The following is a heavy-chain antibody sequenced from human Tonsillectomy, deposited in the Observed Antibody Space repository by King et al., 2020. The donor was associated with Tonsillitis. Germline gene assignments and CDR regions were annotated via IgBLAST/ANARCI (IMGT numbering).Heavy chain of an antibody. D-gene: IGHD3-22*01. CDR1: GFTFSSYA. Sequence: VQLVESGGGVVQPGRSRRLSCVASGFTFSSYAMHWVRQAPGKGLEWVAVISYDGRNKYYADSVKGRFTISRDNSKNTLYLQMNSLRAEDTAVYYCAKDPVDYVIVVVAYFDYWGQGTLVTVSS. CDR3: AKDPVDYVIVVVAYFDY. V-gene: IGHV3-30*18. J-gene: IGHJ4*02. CDR2: ISYDGRNK.